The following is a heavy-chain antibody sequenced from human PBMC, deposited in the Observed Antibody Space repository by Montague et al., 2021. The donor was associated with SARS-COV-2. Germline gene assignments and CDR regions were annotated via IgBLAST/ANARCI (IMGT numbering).Heavy chain of an antibody. J-gene: IGHJ4*02. CDR3: ARAGITIFGVVTNFDY. D-gene: IGHD3-3*01. Sequence: TLSLTCTVSGGSISSGGYYWSWIRQHPGKGLEWIGYIYYSGSTYYNPSLKSRVTISVDTSKNPFSLKLSSVTAAATAVYYCARAGITIFGVVTNFDYWGQGTLVTVSS. CDR1: GGSISSGGYY. CDR2: IYYSGST. V-gene: IGHV4-31*03.